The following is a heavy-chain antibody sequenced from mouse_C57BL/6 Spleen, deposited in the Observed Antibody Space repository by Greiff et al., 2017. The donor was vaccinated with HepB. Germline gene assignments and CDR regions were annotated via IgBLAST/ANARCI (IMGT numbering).Heavy chain of an antibody. Sequence: EVKVVESGGGLVKPGGSLKLSCAASGFTFSSYAMSWVRQTPEKRLEWVATISDGGSYTYYPDNVKGRFTISRDNAKNNLYLQMSHLKSEDTAMYYCARRYGSSYDYAMDYWGQGTSVTVSS. CDR1: GFTFSSYA. V-gene: IGHV5-4*03. D-gene: IGHD1-1*01. J-gene: IGHJ4*01. CDR3: ARRYGSSYDYAMDY. CDR2: ISDGGSYT.